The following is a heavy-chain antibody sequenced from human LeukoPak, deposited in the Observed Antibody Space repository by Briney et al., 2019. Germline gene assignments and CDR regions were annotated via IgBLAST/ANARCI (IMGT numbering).Heavy chain of an antibody. J-gene: IGHJ4*02. CDR3: ARGSRGDGLHYDY. V-gene: IGHV4-31*03. D-gene: IGHD5-24*01. CDR1: GGSISSGDYY. Sequence: SQTLSLTCTVSGGSISSGDYYWSWIRQLPGKGLEWIGFIYYSGSTYYTPSLKSRLTISLDTSKNQFSLRLSSVTAADTAVYYCARGSRGDGLHYDYWGQGTLVTVSS. CDR2: IYYSGST.